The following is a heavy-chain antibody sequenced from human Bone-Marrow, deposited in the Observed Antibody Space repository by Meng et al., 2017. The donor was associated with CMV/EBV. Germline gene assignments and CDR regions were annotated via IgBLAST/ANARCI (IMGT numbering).Heavy chain of an antibody. CDR3: ARDSSRRKTGYSSGWSAPYYFDY. D-gene: IGHD6-19*01. CDR1: GDSVSSNSTA. J-gene: IGHJ4*03. V-gene: IGHV6-1*01. CDR2: TYYRSKWYN. Sequence: SEALSLTCAISGDSVSSNSTAWNWLRQSTSRGLEWLGRTYYRSKWYNDYAVSVKSRITINPDTSKNQFSLQLNSVTPEDTAVYYCARDSSRRKTGYSSGWSAPYYFDYWGQGTLVTVSS.